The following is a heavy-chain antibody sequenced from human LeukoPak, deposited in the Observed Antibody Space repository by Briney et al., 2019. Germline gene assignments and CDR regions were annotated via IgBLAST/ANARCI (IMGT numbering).Heavy chain of an antibody. CDR2: FDPEDGET. CDR3: ATTTLWDLRS. V-gene: IGHV1-24*01. J-gene: IGHJ5*02. CDR1: VYTLTELS. Sequence: WASLKVSCKVSVYTLTELSMHWVRQAPGKGLECMGGFDPEDGETIYAQKFQRRVTMTEDTSTDTAYMELSSLRSEDTAVYYCATTTLWDLRSWGQGTLVTVSS. D-gene: IGHD1-26*01.